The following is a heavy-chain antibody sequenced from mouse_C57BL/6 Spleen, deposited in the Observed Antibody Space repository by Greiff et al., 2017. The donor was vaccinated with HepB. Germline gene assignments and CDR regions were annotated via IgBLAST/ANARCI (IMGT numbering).Heavy chain of an antibody. Sequence: QVQLKESGAELVKPGASVKISCKASGYAFSSYWMNWVKQRPGKGLEWIGQIYPGDGDTNYNGKFKGKATLTADKSSSTAYMQLSSLTSEDSAVYFCARIGGGYYPYYFDYWGQGTTLTVSS. CDR1: GYAFSSYW. J-gene: IGHJ2*01. D-gene: IGHD2-3*01. CDR2: IYPGDGDT. V-gene: IGHV1-80*01. CDR3: ARIGGGYYPYYFDY.